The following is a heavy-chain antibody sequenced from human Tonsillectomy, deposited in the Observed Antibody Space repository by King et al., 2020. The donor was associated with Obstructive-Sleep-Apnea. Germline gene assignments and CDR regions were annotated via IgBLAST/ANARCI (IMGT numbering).Heavy chain of an antibody. Sequence: VELVESGGGLVQPGGSLRLSCAASGFTVSRNHMSWVRQAPGKGLEWVSVIYSGGSTNYADSVKGRFTISRHNSKNTMYIQMNSLRVEDTGEYYCARGPGITGTLDYWGQGTLVTVSS. CDR3: ARGPGITGTLDY. CDR2: IYSGGST. J-gene: IGHJ4*02. D-gene: IGHD1-20*01. V-gene: IGHV3-53*04. CDR1: GFTVSRNH.